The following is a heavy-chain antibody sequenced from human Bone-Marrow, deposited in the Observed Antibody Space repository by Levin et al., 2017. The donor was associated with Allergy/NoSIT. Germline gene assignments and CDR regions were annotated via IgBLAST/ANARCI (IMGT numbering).Heavy chain of an antibody. CDR3: VRYCSSATCHDAFDI. J-gene: IGHJ3*02. CDR2: INNDGSEK. Sequence: PGGSLRLSCAVSGLKFSDYWMSWVRQAPGKGLEWMANINNDGSEKNYVDSVKGRISISRDNVKNSLYLEMNSLRADDTAVYYCVRYCSSATCHDAFDIWGQGTMVTVSS. CDR1: GLKFSDYW. V-gene: IGHV3-7*01. D-gene: IGHD2-2*01.